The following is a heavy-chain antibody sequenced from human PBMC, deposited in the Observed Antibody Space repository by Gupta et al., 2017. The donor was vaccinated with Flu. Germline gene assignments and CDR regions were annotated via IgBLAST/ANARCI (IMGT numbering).Heavy chain of an antibody. J-gene: IGHJ4*02. CDR2: MNAGSGTT. Sequence: QVQLVQSGAEVKKPGASVTVSCKASGYTFTRYDINWVRQATGQGLEWMGWMNAGSGTTGYIQKFQGRVTMTRSTSMSTAYMELTSLTFEDTAVYYCARGGDPYGAGTYYTDSWGQGTLVTVSS. CDR3: ARGGDPYGAGTYYTDS. V-gene: IGHV1-8*01. CDR1: GYTFTRYD. D-gene: IGHD3-10*01.